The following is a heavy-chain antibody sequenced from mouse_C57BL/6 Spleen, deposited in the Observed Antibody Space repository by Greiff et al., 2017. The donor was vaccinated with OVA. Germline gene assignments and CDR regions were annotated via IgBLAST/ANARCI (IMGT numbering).Heavy chain of an antibody. Sequence: VKLVESGAELVRPGASVTLSCKASGYTFTDYEMHWVKQTPVHGLEWIGAIDPETGGTAYNQKFKGKAILTADKSSSTAYMELRSLTSEDSAVYYCTRVGRDYWGQGTTLTVSS. CDR3: TRVGRDY. CDR1: GYTFTDYE. V-gene: IGHV1-15*01. J-gene: IGHJ2*01. D-gene: IGHD4-1*01. CDR2: IDPETGGT.